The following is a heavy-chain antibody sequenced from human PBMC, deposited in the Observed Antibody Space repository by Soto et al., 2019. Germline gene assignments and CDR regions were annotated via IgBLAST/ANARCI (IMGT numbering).Heavy chain of an antibody. CDR3: ARTRAFDI. Sequence: SETLSLTCTVSGGSISTYYWSWIRQPPGKGLEWIGYIYYTGSTNYNPSLQSRVTISVDTSKNQFSLKLSSVTAADTAVYYCARTRAFDIWGQGTMVTVSS. J-gene: IGHJ3*02. CDR1: GGSISTYY. CDR2: IYYTGST. V-gene: IGHV4-59*01.